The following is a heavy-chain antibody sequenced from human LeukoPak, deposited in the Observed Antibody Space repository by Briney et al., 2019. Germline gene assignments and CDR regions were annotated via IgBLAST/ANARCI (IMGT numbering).Heavy chain of an antibody. CDR2: ISGDDGRT. J-gene: IGHJ4*02. CDR1: GFTFSNHA. D-gene: IGHD2-8*01. V-gene: IGHV3-23*01. CDR3: AKDLKRTINWGYDS. Sequence: GGSLRLSCAASGFTFSNHAIHWVRQAPGKGLEWVSGISGDDGRTYYGDSVKGRFTISRDNSGNTLYLQMNSLRVEDTAIYYCAKDLKRTINWGYDSWGQGIMVIVSS.